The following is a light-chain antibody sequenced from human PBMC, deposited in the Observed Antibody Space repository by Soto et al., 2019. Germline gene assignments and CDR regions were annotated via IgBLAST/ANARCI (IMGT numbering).Light chain of an antibody. J-gene: IGKJ1*01. CDR2: GAF. V-gene: IGKV3-20*01. Sequence: LTPAPCTLPLSPGARASLPGKARQSVSSNYLAWYQQKPGQAPRLLIYGAFKRATGIPDRFSGSGSGTDFTLTSSRMEPEDFAVYRCQQYGSSPRTFGQGTKVDIK. CDR3: QQYGSSPRT. CDR1: QSVSSNY.